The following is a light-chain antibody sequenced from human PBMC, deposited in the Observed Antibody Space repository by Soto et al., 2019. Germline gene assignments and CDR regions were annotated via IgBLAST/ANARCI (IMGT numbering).Light chain of an antibody. J-gene: IGKJ5*01. V-gene: IGKV1-33*01. CDR3: QQYDSLPLT. Sequence: DIQMTQSPSALAGSVGDTVTITRQASQDISNYLNWYQQKPGKAPKLLIYDAYNLETGVPSRFSGGGSGTDFALTISSLEPEDIATYYCQQYDSLPLTFGQGTRLEIK. CDR1: QDISNY. CDR2: DAY.